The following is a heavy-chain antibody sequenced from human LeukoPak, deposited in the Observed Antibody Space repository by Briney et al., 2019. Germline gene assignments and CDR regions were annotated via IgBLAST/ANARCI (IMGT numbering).Heavy chain of an antibody. CDR2: IIPIVGTA. D-gene: IGHD3-10*01. CDR3: ATGGDGSGSLYYFDY. V-gene: IGHV1-69*13. Sequence: SVEVSCTASGGTFSSYAISWVRQAPGQGLEWMGGIIPIVGTANYAQKSQGRVTITADESTSTVYMELSSLRSEDTAVYYCATGGDGSGSLYYFDYWGQGTLVTVSS. J-gene: IGHJ4*02. CDR1: GGTFSSYA.